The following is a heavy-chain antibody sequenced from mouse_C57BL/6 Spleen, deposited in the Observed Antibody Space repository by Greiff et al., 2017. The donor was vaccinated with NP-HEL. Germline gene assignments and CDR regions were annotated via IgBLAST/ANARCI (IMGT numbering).Heavy chain of an antibody. V-gene: IGHV1-52*01. CDR1: GYTFTSYW. J-gene: IGHJ4*01. CDR2: IDPSDSET. Sequence: VQLQQPGAELVRPGSSVKLSCKASGYTFTSYWMHWVKQRPIQGLEWIGNIDPSDSETHYNQKFKDKATLTVDKSSSTAYMQLSSLTSEDSAVYYCARSHYYGSSRPMDYWGQGTSVTVSS. D-gene: IGHD1-1*01. CDR3: ARSHYYGSSRPMDY.